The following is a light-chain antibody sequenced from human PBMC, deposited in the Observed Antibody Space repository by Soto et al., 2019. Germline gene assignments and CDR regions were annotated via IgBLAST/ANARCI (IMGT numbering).Light chain of an antibody. CDR2: SAS. Sequence: EIVMTQSPGTLSVSPGARAPLSCRASQNVISNLAWYPQRPGQAPRLLIYSASTRATGIPARFSGSGSGTEFTLTISSLQSGDAAVYYCQQYYEWPRGTFGQGTKVDI. CDR1: QNVISN. J-gene: IGKJ1*01. CDR3: QQYYEWPRGT. V-gene: IGKV3-15*01.